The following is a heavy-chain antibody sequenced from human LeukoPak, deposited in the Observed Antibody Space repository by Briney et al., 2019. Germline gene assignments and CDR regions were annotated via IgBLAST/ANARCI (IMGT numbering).Heavy chain of an antibody. CDR3: AKDQYGRGYYYDSSGPLDY. Sequence: GGSLRLSCAASGFTFSSYGMHWVRQAPGKGLEWVAVISYDGSNKYYADSVKGRFTISRDNSKNTLYLQMNSLRAEDTAVYYCAKDQYGRGYYYDSSGPLDYWGQGTLVTVSS. CDR1: GFTFSSYG. J-gene: IGHJ4*02. V-gene: IGHV3-30*18. D-gene: IGHD3-22*01. CDR2: ISYDGSNK.